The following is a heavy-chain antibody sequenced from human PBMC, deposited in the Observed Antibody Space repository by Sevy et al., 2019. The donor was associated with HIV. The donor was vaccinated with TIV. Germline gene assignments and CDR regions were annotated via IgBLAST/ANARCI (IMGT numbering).Heavy chain of an antibody. CDR2: ISGSGGST. CDR1: GFTFSSYA. CDR3: AKIPMVRGVSPFDY. D-gene: IGHD3-10*01. J-gene: IGHJ4*02. V-gene: IGHV3-23*01. Sequence: GGSLRLSCTASGFTFSSYAMSWVRQAPGKGLEWVSAISGSGGSTYYADSVKGRFTISRDNSKNTLYLQMNSLRAEDTAVYYCAKIPMVRGVSPFDYWGQGTLVTVSS.